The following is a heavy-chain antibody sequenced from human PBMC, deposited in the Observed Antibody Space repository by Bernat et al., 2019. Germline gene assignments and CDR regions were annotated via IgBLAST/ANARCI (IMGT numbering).Heavy chain of an antibody. CDR3: ARTDYDFWSGYPYYYYMDV. J-gene: IGHJ6*03. CDR1: GYSFTSYW. V-gene: IGHV5-10-1*03. Sequence: EVQLVQSGAEVKKPGESLRISCKGSGYSFTSYWISWVRQMPGKGLEGMGRMDPSDSYTNDSPSFQGHVTISADKSISTAYLQWSSLKASDTAMYYCARTDYDFWSGYPYYYYMDVWGKGTTVTVSS. CDR2: MDPSDSYT. D-gene: IGHD3-3*01.